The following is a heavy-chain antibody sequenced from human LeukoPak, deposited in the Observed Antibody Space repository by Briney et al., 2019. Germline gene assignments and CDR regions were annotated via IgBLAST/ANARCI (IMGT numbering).Heavy chain of an antibody. Sequence: GGSLRLSCAASGFAFNTYSMNWVRQAPGKGLEWVSFIFSSSTYIYYTDSVKGRFTISRDNARNSLNLQMNSLRVEDTAVYYCARDRDWNSGFDYWGQGTLVTVSS. V-gene: IGHV3-21*01. D-gene: IGHD1-7*01. CDR2: IFSSSTYI. J-gene: IGHJ4*02. CDR1: GFAFNTYS. CDR3: ARDRDWNSGFDY.